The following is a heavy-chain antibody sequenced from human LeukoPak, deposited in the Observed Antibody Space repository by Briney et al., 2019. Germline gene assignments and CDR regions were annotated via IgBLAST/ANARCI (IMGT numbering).Heavy chain of an antibody. D-gene: IGHD5-18*01. J-gene: IGHJ4*02. V-gene: IGHV4-39*01. CDR2: IYYSGST. Sequence: PSQTLSLTCTVSGGSISSSSYYWGWIRQPPGKGLEWIGSIYYSGSTYYNPSLKSRVTISVDTSKNQFSLKLSSVPAADTAVYYCARHVGGSRGYGRKYYFDYWGQGTLVIVSS. CDR1: GGSISSSSYY. CDR3: ARHVGGSRGYGRKYYFDY.